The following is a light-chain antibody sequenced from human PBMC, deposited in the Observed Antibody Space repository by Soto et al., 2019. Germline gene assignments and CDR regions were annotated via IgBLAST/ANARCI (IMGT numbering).Light chain of an antibody. Sequence: QSALTQPASVSGSPGQSITISCTGTSSDVGSYNLVSWYQQHPGKAPKLMIYEVSKRPSGVSHRFSGSKSGNTASLTLSGLQAEEEADYYCCSYAGSSAPWVFGGGTKVTVL. CDR1: SSDVGSYNL. J-gene: IGLJ3*02. CDR2: EVS. V-gene: IGLV2-23*02. CDR3: CSYAGSSAPWV.